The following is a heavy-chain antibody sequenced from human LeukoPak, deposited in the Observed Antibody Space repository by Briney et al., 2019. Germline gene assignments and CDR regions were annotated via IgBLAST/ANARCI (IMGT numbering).Heavy chain of an antibody. CDR1: GGSISSYY. CDR3: ARVGYDSSGHYVWFDP. D-gene: IGHD3-22*01. V-gene: IGHV4-4*07. CDR2: IYTSGST. Sequence: SETLSLTCTVSGGSISSYYWSWIRQPAGKGLEWIGRIYTSGSTNYNPSLKSRVTMSVDTSKNQFSLKLSSVTAADTAVYYCARVGYDSSGHYVWFDPWGQGTLVTVSS. J-gene: IGHJ5*02.